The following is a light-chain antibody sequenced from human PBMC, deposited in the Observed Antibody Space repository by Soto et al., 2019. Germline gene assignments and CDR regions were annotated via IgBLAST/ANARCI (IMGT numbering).Light chain of an antibody. CDR1: KLGDRY. J-gene: IGLJ2*01. V-gene: IGLV3-1*01. CDR2: QDD. CDR3: QAWDKSSVI. Sequence: YELTQPPSVSVSPGQTASITCSGHKLGDRYASWYQQRPGQPPVLVMFQDDRRPSGIPDRFSGSNSGNTATLTISGTDTVDEADYYCQAWDKSSVIFGGGTKLTVL.